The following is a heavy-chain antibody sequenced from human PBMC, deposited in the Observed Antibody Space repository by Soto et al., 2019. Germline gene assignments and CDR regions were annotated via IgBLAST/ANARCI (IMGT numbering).Heavy chain of an antibody. J-gene: IGHJ6*02. CDR3: AREYDMDV. Sequence: PGGSLRLSCAASGFTFSSYWMHWVRQDPGKGLVWLSRISSDGSSTSIADSVKGRFTISRDNAKNTLYLQMNSLRDEDTAVYYCAREYDMDVWGQGTAVTVSS. V-gene: IGHV3-74*01. CDR2: ISSDGSST. CDR1: GFTFSSYW.